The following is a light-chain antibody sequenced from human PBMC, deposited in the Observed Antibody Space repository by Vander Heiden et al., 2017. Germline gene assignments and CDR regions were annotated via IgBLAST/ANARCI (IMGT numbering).Light chain of an antibody. CDR3: QQHSSWPFT. J-gene: IGKJ4*01. Sequence: DIELAQSPATLYASPGERVTITCRASQSIRGCLAWYQQKPGKAPRRLIYDASNWQTGIPSRFSGSGFGTEFTLTISSLQPEDFAVYYCQQHSSWPFTFGGGTKVEIK. CDR2: DAS. CDR1: QSIRGC. V-gene: IGKV3-11*01.